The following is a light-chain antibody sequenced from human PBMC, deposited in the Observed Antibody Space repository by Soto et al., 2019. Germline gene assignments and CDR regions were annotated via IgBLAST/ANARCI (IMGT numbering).Light chain of an antibody. CDR3: QQYKSYPWT. Sequence: DIQMTQSPSTLSASVGDRVTITCRASQSISSWLAWYQQKPGKAPKLLIYDASSLESGVPSRFSGSGSGTEVTLTISSLQPDDFATYYCQQYKSYPWTFGQGTQVEIK. V-gene: IGKV1-5*01. CDR1: QSISSW. CDR2: DAS. J-gene: IGKJ1*01.